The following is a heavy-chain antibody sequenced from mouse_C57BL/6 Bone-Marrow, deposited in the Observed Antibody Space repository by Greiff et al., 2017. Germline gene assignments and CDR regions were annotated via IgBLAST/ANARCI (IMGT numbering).Heavy chain of an antibody. CDR1: GFTFSSYG. J-gene: IGHJ3*01. D-gene: IGHD1-1*01. CDR2: ISSGGSST. V-gene: IGHV5-6*01. CDR3: ARGGGSSYFGRLAY. Sequence: VQLKESGGDLVKPGGSLKLSCAASGFTFSSYGMSWVRQTPDKRLEWVATISSGGSSTYYPDSVKGRFTISRDNAKNTLYLQMISMKSEETAMYYCARGGGSSYFGRLAYWGQGTLVTVSA.